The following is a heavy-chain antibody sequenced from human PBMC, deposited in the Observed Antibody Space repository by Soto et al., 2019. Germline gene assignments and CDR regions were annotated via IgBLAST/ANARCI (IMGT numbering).Heavy chain of an antibody. CDR3: ARRARPDFYYMDV. J-gene: IGHJ6*03. Sequence: GGSLRLSCAASEFTFSSYAMNWVRQAPGKGLEYVSGISSNGVSTYYANSVQGRFNISRDNSKNTVYLQMGSLRPEDMAVYYCARRARPDFYYMDVWGKGTTVTVSS. D-gene: IGHD6-6*01. CDR2: ISSNGVST. CDR1: EFTFSSYA. V-gene: IGHV3-64*01.